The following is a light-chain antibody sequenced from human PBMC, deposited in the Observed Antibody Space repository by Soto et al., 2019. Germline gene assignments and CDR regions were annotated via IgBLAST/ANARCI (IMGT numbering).Light chain of an antibody. Sequence: DVQMTQSPSSLSASVGDRVTITCRASQGISNYLAWYQQKPGKVPKLLIYAASTLQSGVPSRFSGSGSGTEFTLTISSLQPEDVATYYCQKYNSAPRTFGQGTNVEIK. CDR3: QKYNSAPRT. CDR2: AAS. V-gene: IGKV1-27*01. J-gene: IGKJ1*01. CDR1: QGISNY.